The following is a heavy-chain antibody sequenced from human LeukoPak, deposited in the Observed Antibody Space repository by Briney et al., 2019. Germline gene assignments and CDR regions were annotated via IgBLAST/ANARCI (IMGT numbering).Heavy chain of an antibody. D-gene: IGHD3-9*01. V-gene: IGHV3-9*01. CDR1: GFTVDDYA. CDR3: AKEKGYYDILTGYSPFDY. CDR2: ISWNSGSI. Sequence: PGGSLRLSCAASGFTVDDYAMHWVRQAPGKGLEWVSGISWNSGSIGYADSVKGRFTISRDNAKNSLYLQMNSLRAEDTALYYCAKEKGYYDILTGYSPFDYWGQGTLVTVSS. J-gene: IGHJ4*02.